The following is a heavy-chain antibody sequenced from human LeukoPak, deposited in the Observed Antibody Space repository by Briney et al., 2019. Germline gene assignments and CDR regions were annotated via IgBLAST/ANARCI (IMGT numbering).Heavy chain of an antibody. CDR1: GFAFSDYG. J-gene: IGHJ4*02. D-gene: IGHD4-17*01. V-gene: IGHV3-30*02. Sequence: PGGSLRLSCAASGFAFSDYGMHWVRQAPGKGLEWVAFMRYDGRSKYFADSVKGRFTISRDNSKKTLYLQMNSLRAEDTAVYYCAKDGDYATAGTFDYWGQGTLVTVSS. CDR2: MRYDGRSK. CDR3: AKDGDYATAGTFDY.